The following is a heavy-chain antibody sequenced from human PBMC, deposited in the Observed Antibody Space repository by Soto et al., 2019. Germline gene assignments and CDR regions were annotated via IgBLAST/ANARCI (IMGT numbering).Heavy chain of an antibody. D-gene: IGHD3-16*02. CDR1: GVSFSAYY. V-gene: IGHV4-34*01. Sequence: QVQLQQWGAGLLKPSETLSLTCAVYGVSFSAYYWSWIRQPPGKGLEWIGAIDHNGSVNYNPSLPSGVIITGDTSNNHFSQRLSSVTAADTAVYYCANVVVSRSVYYYYYMDVWGKGTTVTVSS. CDR3: ANVVVSRSVYYYYYMDV. J-gene: IGHJ6*03. CDR2: IDHNGSV.